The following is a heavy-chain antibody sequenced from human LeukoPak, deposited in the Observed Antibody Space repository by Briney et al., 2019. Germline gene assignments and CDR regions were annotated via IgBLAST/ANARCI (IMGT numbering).Heavy chain of an antibody. CDR2: INPSGGST. CDR1: GYTFTSYY. Sequence: ASVKVSCKASGYTFTSYYMHWVRQAPGQGLEWMGIINPSGGSTSYAQKFQGRVTMTRDMFTSTVYMELSSLRSEDTAVYYCARAYYDFWSGYYTPFDYWGQGTLVTVSS. V-gene: IGHV1-46*01. CDR3: ARAYYDFWSGYYTPFDY. J-gene: IGHJ4*02. D-gene: IGHD3-3*01.